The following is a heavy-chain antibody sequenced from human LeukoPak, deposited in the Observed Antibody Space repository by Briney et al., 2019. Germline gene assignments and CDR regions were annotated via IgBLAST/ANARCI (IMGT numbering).Heavy chain of an antibody. J-gene: IGHJ6*02. D-gene: IGHD1-1*01. V-gene: IGHV1-69*13. Sequence: ASVKVSCKASGGTFSSYAISWVRQAPGQGLEWMGGIIPIFGTANYPQKFQGRVTTTADESTSTAYMELSSLRSEDTAVYYCARRGIRVQLEVDYYGMDVWGQGTTVTVSS. CDR3: ARRGIRVQLEVDYYGMDV. CDR2: IIPIFGTA. CDR1: GGTFSSYA.